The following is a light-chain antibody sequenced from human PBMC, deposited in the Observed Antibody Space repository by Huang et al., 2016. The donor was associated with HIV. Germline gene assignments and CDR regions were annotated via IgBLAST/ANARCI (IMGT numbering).Light chain of an antibody. V-gene: IGKV3-11*01. Sequence: ELVLTQSPDTLSLSPGDRATLSCRASQFVDTYLAWYQQKRGQAPRLLIYGAANRATGIPARFSGSGSVTDFTLTISSLEPEDFAIYYCQQRSNWPPITFGQGTRLEIK. J-gene: IGKJ5*01. CDR3: QQRSNWPPIT. CDR1: QFVDTY. CDR2: GAA.